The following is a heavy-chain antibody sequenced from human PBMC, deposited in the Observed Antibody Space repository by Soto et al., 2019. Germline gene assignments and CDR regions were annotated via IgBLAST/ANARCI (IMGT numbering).Heavy chain of an antibody. D-gene: IGHD3-22*01. J-gene: IGHJ4*02. Sequence: KPSETLSLTWTVSGDSVSSGSYYWSWIRQPPGMGLEWIGYSFYSGTTNYNPCLKSRVTRSVYTCKNKCSLQLSCVTAADTAVYYCSRLSLPYYYPTSGQYYFDYWGQGTLVTVSS. V-gene: IGHV4-61*01. CDR1: GDSVSSGSYY. CDR2: SFYSGTT. CDR3: SRLSLPYYYPTSGQYYFDY.